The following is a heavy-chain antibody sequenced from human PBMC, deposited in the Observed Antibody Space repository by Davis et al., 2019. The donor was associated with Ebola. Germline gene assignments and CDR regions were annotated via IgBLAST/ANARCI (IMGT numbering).Heavy chain of an antibody. CDR3: ARGSKGSSSYDY. Sequence: ASVKVSCKASGYTFTSYAMHWVRQAPGQRLEWMGWINAGNGNTKYSQKFQGRVTITRDTSASTAYMELSSLRSEDTAVYYCARGSKGSSSYDYWGQGTLVTVSS. V-gene: IGHV1-3*01. CDR1: GYTFTSYA. J-gene: IGHJ4*02. CDR2: INAGNGNT. D-gene: IGHD6-13*01.